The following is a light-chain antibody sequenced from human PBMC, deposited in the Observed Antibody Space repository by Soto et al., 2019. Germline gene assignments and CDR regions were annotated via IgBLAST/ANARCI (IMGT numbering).Light chain of an antibody. CDR1: QSVLYSSSNKNY. J-gene: IGKJ2*01. Sequence: DIVMTQSPDSLTVSLGERATINCKSSQSVLYSSSNKNYLAWYQQKPGQPHKLLIYWASTRESGVPDRFSGSASGTDFTLNISSLQAEDVAVYYCQQYYNTPYTFGQGTKLAIK. V-gene: IGKV4-1*01. CDR3: QQYYNTPYT. CDR2: WAS.